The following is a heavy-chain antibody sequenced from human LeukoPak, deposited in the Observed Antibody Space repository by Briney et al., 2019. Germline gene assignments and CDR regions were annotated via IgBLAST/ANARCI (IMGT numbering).Heavy chain of an antibody. CDR2: ISAYNGNT. J-gene: IGHJ4*02. V-gene: IGHV1-18*01. CDR1: GGTFSSYA. Sequence: ASVKVSXKASGGTFSSYAISWVRQAPGQGLEWMGWISAYNGNTNYAQKLQGRVTMTTDTSTSTAYMELRSLRSDDTAVYYCARDGSTSYALFPHDYWGQGTLVTVSS. CDR3: ARDGSTSYALFPHDY. D-gene: IGHD2-2*01.